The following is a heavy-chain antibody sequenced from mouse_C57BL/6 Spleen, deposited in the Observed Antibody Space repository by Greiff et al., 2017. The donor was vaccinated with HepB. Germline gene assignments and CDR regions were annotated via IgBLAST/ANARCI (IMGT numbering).Heavy chain of an antibody. V-gene: IGHV5-4*01. CDR3: ARGYYPFAY. CDR2: ISDGGSYT. D-gene: IGHD1-1*01. Sequence: EVQVVESGGGLVKPGGSLKLSCAASGFTFSSYAMSWVRQTPEKRLEWVATISDGGSYTYYPDNVKGRFTISRDNAKNNLYLQMSHLKSEDTAMYYCARGYYPFAYWGQGTLVTVSA. J-gene: IGHJ3*01. CDR1: GFTFSSYA.